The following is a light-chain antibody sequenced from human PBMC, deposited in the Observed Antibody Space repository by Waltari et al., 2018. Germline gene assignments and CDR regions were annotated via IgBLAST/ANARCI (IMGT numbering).Light chain of an antibody. CDR3: QQRSSWPPVFP. V-gene: IGKV3-11*01. CDR2: DTS. CDR1: QNVGRL. J-gene: IGKJ4*01. Sequence: EVVLTQSPATLSLSPGERAPLSYRASQNVGRLLAWSQQRPGQGPRLLISDTSNRATGVPPRFSGSGSGTDFPLTISSLEPADFAVYYCQQRSSWPPVFPFGGGTNVEIK.